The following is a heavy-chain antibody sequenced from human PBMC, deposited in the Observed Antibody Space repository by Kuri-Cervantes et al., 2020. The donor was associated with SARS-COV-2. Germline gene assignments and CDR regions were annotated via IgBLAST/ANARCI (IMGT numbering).Heavy chain of an antibody. D-gene: IGHD1-14*01. CDR3: ASGGGTALDY. CDR1: KFTFSSYA. J-gene: IGHJ4*02. CDR2: ISFDGSNE. V-gene: IGHV3-30-3*01. Sequence: GESLKISCAASKFTFSSYAMDWVRQAPGKGLEWVAVISFDGSNEYYADSVKGRFTISRDNSKNTLYLQMNSLRAEDTAVYYCASGGGTALDYWGQGTLVTVSS.